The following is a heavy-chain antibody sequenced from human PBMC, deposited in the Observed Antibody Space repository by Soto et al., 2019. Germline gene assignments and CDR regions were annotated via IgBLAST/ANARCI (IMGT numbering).Heavy chain of an antibody. Sequence: PSETLSLTCTVSGGSISSYYWSWIRQPPGKGLEWIGYIYYSGSTNYNPSLKSRVTISVDTSKNQFSLKLSSVTAADTAVYYCARVRDGYNYIWFDPWGQGTLVTVSS. V-gene: IGHV4-59*01. CDR2: IYYSGST. CDR1: GGSISSYY. CDR3: ARVRDGYNYIWFDP. D-gene: IGHD5-12*01. J-gene: IGHJ5*02.